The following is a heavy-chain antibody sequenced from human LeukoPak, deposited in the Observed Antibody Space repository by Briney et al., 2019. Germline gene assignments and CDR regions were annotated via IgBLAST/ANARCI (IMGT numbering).Heavy chain of an antibody. J-gene: IGHJ5*02. CDR1: GNDFSDFY. CDR3: VTTSVTHTRDP. V-gene: IGHV1-2*02. CDR2: INRNGRAT. Sequence: ASVKVSCKTSGNDFSDFYFNWVRQAPGRGLEWVGWINRNGRATHSAQRFRGRVTMEASITTGYMELNSLTSDDTAVYYCVTTSVTHTRDPWGQGTLVT. D-gene: IGHD5/OR15-5a*01.